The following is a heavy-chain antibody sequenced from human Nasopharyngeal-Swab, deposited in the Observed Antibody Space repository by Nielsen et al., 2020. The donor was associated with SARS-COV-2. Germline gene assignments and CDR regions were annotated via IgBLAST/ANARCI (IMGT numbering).Heavy chain of an antibody. CDR2: ISYDGSNK. D-gene: IGHD1-26*01. CDR1: GFTFSSYG. CDR3: AKDRSNYDYFDY. Sequence: GESLKISCAASGFTFSSYGMHWVRQAQGKGLEWVTLISYDGSNKYYADSVKGRFTISRDNSKNTLYLQMNSLRAEDTAVYYCAKDRSNYDYFDYWGQGTLVTVSS. V-gene: IGHV3-30*18. J-gene: IGHJ4*02.